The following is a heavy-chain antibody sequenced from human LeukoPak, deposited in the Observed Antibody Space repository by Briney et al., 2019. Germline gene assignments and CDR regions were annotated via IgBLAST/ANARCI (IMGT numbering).Heavy chain of an antibody. D-gene: IGHD4-17*01. CDR2: INHSGST. J-gene: IGHJ4*02. CDR1: GGSFSGYY. CDR3: ARGVGDDYGDEYLDY. Sequence: PSETLSLTCAVYGGSFSGYYWSWIRQPPGKGLEWIGEINHSGSTNYNPSLKSRVSISVDTSKNQFSLKLSSVTAADTAVYYCARGVGDDYGDEYLDYWGQGTLVTVSS. V-gene: IGHV4-34*01.